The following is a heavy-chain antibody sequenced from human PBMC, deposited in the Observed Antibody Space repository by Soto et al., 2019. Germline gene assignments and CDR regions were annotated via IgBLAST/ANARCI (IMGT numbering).Heavy chain of an antibody. D-gene: IGHD3-22*01. CDR1: GYRFTSYW. CDR2: IYPGDSET. Sequence: GESLKISCKGSGYRFTSYWIGWVRQMPGKGLEWMGIIYPGDSETRYSPSFQGQVTISADKSISTAYLQWSSRKASDTAMYYCARSSGGHLYYFEYWGQGTQVTVSS. CDR3: ARSSGGHLYYFEY. V-gene: IGHV5-51*01. J-gene: IGHJ4*02.